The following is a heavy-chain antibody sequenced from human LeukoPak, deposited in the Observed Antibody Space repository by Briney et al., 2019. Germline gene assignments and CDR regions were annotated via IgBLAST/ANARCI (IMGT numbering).Heavy chain of an antibody. D-gene: IGHD4-17*01. V-gene: IGHV3-66*01. CDR1: GFTVSSNY. CDR2: IYSGGST. Sequence: GGSRRLSCAASGFTVSSNYMSWVRQAPGKGLEWVSVIYSGGSTYYADSVKGRFTISRDNSKNTLYLQMNSLRAEDTAVYYCASTFYGDSPPYWGQGTLVTVSS. CDR3: ASTFYGDSPPY. J-gene: IGHJ4*02.